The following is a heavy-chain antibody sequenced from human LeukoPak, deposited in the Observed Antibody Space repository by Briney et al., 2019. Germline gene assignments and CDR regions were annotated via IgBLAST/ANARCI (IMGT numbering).Heavy chain of an antibody. V-gene: IGHV3-7*01. CDR2: IKQDGSEK. CDR1: GFTFSSYW. J-gene: IGHJ4*02. CDR3: ARDGGGEYQLLYYFDY. Sequence: PRGSLRLSCAASGFTFSSYWMSWVRQAPGQGLEWVANIKQDGSEKYYVDSVKGRFTISRDNAKNSLYLQMNSLRAEDTAVYYCARDGGGEYQLLYYFDYWGQGTLVNVSS. D-gene: IGHD2-2*01.